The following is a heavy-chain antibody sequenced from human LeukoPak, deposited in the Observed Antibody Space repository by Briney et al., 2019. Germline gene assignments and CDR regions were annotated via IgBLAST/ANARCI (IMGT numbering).Heavy chain of an antibody. V-gene: IGHV1-2*02. D-gene: IGHD3-10*01. CDR3: ARDRITMVRGATNWFDP. CDR2: INPNSGGT. Sequence: GASVKVSCKASGYTFTGYYMHWVRQAPGQGREWMGWINPNSGGTNYAQKFQGRVTMTRDTSISTAYMELSRLRSDDTAVYYCARDRITMVRGATNWFDPWGQGTLVTVSS. J-gene: IGHJ5*02. CDR1: GYTFTGYY.